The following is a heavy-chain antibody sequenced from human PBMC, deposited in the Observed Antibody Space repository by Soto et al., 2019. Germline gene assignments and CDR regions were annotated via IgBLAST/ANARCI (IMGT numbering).Heavy chain of an antibody. CDR3: ARDYGHYWGCFDP. J-gene: IGHJ5*02. D-gene: IGHD4-17*01. Sequence: QVQLQESGPGLVKPSQTLSLTCTVSGGPISSGGYYWSWIRQHPGKGLEWIGYIYYSGSTYYNPPLKSRVTISVDTSKNQFSLKLCSVTAADTAVYYCARDYGHYWGCFDPWGQGTLVTVSS. CDR1: GGPISSGGYY. CDR2: IYYSGST. V-gene: IGHV4-31*03.